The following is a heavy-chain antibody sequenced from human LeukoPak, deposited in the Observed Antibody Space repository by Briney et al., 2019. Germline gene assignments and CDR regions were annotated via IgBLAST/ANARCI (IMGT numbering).Heavy chain of an antibody. Sequence: SVKVSCKASGGTFSSYAISWVRQAPGQGLEWMGRIIPIFGTANYAQKFQGRATITTDESTSTAYMELSSLRSEDTAVYYCARMGPDCSSTSCYLDYWGQGTLVTVSS. CDR1: GGTFSSYA. CDR3: ARMGPDCSSTSCYLDY. V-gene: IGHV1-69*05. J-gene: IGHJ4*02. CDR2: IIPIFGTA. D-gene: IGHD2-2*01.